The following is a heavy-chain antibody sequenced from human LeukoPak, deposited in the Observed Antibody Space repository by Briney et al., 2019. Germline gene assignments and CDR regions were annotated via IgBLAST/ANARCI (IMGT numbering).Heavy chain of an antibody. D-gene: IGHD3-16*02. CDR2: ISASGGTT. CDR1: GFTFRNYA. V-gene: IGHV3-23*01. CDR3: ANTGYDYVWGSYRPFDY. Sequence: GGSLRLSCAASGFTFRNYAMSWVRQAPGKGLEWVSAISASGGTTYYAGSVKGRFTISRDNSKNTLYLQMNSLRAEDTAVYYCANTGYDYVWGSYRPFDYWGQGTLVTVSS. J-gene: IGHJ4*02.